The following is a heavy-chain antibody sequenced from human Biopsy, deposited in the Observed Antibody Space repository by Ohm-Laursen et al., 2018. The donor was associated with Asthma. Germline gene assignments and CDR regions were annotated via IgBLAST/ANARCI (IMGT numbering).Heavy chain of an antibody. V-gene: IGHV1-18*01. J-gene: IGHJ6*02. CDR2: ISVYNGNT. CDR1: GYTFNSAG. Sequence: SVKVSCKASGYTFNSAGITWVRQAPGQGLEWMGWISVYNGNTKVAQKLQDRVTMITDTSTSTAYMELRSLRSDDTAVYFCARAVDYSHYYGIDVWGQGTTVTVSS. D-gene: IGHD3-10*01. CDR3: ARAVDYSHYYGIDV.